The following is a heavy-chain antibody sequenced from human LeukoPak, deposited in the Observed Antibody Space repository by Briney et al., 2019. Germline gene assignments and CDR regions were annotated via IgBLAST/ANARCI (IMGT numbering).Heavy chain of an antibody. V-gene: IGHV3-30*02. Sequence: GGSLRLSCAASGFAFSSYGMHWVRQAPGKGPEWVAFIRYDGSNGEYADSVKGRFTISRDNSKSTLYLQMNSLRAEDTAIYYCAKMDRGSSGWYGGWDYWGQGTLVTVSS. D-gene: IGHD6-19*01. J-gene: IGHJ4*02. CDR2: IRYDGSNG. CDR1: GFAFSSYG. CDR3: AKMDRGSSGWYGGWDY.